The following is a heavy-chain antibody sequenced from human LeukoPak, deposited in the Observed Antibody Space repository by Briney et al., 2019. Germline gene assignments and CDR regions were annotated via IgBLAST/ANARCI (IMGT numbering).Heavy chain of an antibody. D-gene: IGHD6-13*01. CDR2: INDVGSDK. CDR1: GFTFSVYW. V-gene: IGHV3-7*01. J-gene: IGHJ4*02. CDR3: ARHVAAGTVDY. Sequence: PGRSLRLSCAASGFTFSVYWMSWARQAPGKGLEWVGNINDVGSDKYYVDSVNGRFTFSRDNVKSLLYLQMNNLRAEDTAVYYCARHVAAGTVDYWGQGTLVTVSS.